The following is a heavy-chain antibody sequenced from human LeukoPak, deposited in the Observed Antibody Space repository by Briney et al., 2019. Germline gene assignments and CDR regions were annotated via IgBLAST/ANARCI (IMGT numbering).Heavy chain of an antibody. D-gene: IGHD3-22*01. J-gene: IGHJ4*02. CDR2: IKQDGSEK. CDR3: ARVEDSSGYYRPFDY. Sequence: PSETLSLTCTVSGGSISSSSYYWGWIRQPPGKGLEWVANIKQDGSEKYYVDSVKGRFTISRDNAKNSLYLQMNSLRAEDTAVYYCARVEDSSGYYRPFDYWGQGTLVTVSS. CDR1: GGSISSSSYY. V-gene: IGHV3-7*01.